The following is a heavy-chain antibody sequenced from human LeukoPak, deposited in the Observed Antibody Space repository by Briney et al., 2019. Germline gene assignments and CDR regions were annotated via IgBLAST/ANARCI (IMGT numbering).Heavy chain of an antibody. Sequence: ASVKVSCKASGGTFSSYAISWVRQAPGQGLEWMGRIIPILGIANYAQKFQGRVTITADKSTSTAYMELSSLRSEDTAVYYCARDYPSGRGDCPCGWFDPWGQGTLVTVSS. CDR3: ARDYPSGRGDCPCGWFDP. J-gene: IGHJ5*02. D-gene: IGHD2-21*02. V-gene: IGHV1-69*04. CDR2: IIPILGIA. CDR1: GGTFSSYA.